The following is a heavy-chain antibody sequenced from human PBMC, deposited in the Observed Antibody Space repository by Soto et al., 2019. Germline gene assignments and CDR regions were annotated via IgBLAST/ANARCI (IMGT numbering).Heavy chain of an antibody. J-gene: IGHJ3*01. CDR3: ARFFGNAFDV. V-gene: IGHV4-39*02. CDR1: GGSISTDSYN. Sequence: QLQLQESGPGLVKPSETLSLTCSVSGGSISTDSYNWDWIRQSPGKGLEWIGTIYYDGTPSYNPSLKSQVTISVDTSRNHFSLKVKSVTAADTATYYCARFFGNAFDVWGQGTMVKVSS. CDR2: IYYDGTP. D-gene: IGHD3-3*01.